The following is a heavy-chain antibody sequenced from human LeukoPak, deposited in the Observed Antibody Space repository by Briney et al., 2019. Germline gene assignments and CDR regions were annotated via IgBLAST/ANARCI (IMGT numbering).Heavy chain of an antibody. V-gene: IGHV1-69*05. CDR2: IIPIFGTA. CDR1: RGTFSSYA. CDR3: ARNSADYGGNSLSWYFDL. J-gene: IGHJ2*01. D-gene: IGHD4-23*01. Sequence: ASVKVSCKASRGTFSSYAISWVRQAPGQGLEWMGGIIPIFGTANYAQKFQGRVTITTDESTSTAYMELSSLRSEDTAVYYCARNSADYGGNSLSWYFDLWGRGTLVTVSS.